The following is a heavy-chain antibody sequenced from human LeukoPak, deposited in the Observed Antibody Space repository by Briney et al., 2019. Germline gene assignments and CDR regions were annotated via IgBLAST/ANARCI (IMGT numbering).Heavy chain of an antibody. CDR3: ARVLASYWYFDL. CDR2: INHSGST. V-gene: IGHV4-34*01. CDR1: GGSFSGYY. D-gene: IGHD6-6*01. J-gene: IGHJ2*01. Sequence: SETLSLTCAVYGGSFSGYYWSWIRQPPGKGLEWIGEINHSGSTNYNPSLKSRVTISVDTSKNQFSLKLSSVTAADTAVYYCARVLASYWYFDLWGRGTLVTVSS.